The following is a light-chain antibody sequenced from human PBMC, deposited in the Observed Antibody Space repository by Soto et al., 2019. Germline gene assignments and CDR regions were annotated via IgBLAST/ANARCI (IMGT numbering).Light chain of an antibody. V-gene: IGKV3D-20*02. Sequence: EIVLTQSPGTLSLSPGERATLSCRASQSVSSSYLAWYQQKPGQAPRLLIYDVSNRATGIPARFSGSGSGTDFTLTISSLEPEDFAVYYCQQRSNWPPTFGQGTRLEIK. CDR3: QQRSNWPPT. CDR2: DVS. J-gene: IGKJ5*01. CDR1: QSVSSSY.